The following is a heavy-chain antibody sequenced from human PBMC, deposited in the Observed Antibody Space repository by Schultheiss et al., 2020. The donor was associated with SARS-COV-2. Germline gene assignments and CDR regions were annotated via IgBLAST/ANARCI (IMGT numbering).Heavy chain of an antibody. Sequence: GGSLRLSCTTSGFTFRDHAVSWFRQAPGRGLEWVGFIRANSYGVTPRYAASVKGRFTISRDDSKSIAYLQMNSLKTEDTAVYYCTRGQQLVRYYYYYGMDVWGQGTTVTVSS. CDR3: TRGQQLVRYYYYYGMDV. CDR1: GFTFRDHA. V-gene: IGHV3-49*03. J-gene: IGHJ6*02. CDR2: IRANSYGVTP. D-gene: IGHD6-13*01.